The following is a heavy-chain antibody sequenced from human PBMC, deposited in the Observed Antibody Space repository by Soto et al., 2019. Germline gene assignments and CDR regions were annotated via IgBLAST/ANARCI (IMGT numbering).Heavy chain of an antibody. CDR2: IWYDGSNK. J-gene: IGHJ6*02. CDR3: ARGHRVYGSGSWGYGMDV. D-gene: IGHD3-10*01. V-gene: IGHV3-33*01. CDR1: GFTFSSYG. Sequence: PGGSLRLSCAASGFTFSSYGMHWVRQAPGKGLEWVAVIWYDGSNKYYADSVKGRFTISRDNSKNTLYLQMNSLRAEDTAVYYCARGHRVYGSGSWGYGMDVWGQGTTVTGSS.